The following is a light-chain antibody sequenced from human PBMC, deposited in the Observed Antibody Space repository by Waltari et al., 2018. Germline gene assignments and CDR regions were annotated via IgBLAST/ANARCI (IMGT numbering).Light chain of an antibody. CDR2: DVN. V-gene: IGLV2-23*02. CDR3: CSYAGSAVSV. Sequence: QSALTQTATVSGSPGQSITISCSGTSSDIGNYNLVSWYQQHPGKAPTLIIYDVNKRPSGVSNRFSGCKSGNTAFLTVSGLQTADEADYYCCSYAGSAVSVFGGGTKLPV. CDR1: SSDIGNYNL. J-gene: IGLJ3*02.